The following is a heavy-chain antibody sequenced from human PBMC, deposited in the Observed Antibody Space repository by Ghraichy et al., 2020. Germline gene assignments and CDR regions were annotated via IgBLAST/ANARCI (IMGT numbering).Heavy chain of an antibody. Sequence: GGSLRLSCAASGFTFSSYAMSWVRQAPGKGLEWVSGISNSAYTTYYADSVKGRFTISRDNSKNTLYLQMDSLRAEDSAIYYCAKPMSIASFVRFDYWGQGTLFTVSS. V-gene: IGHV3-23*01. CDR2: ISNSAYTT. CDR1: GFTFSSYA. D-gene: IGHD6-6*01. J-gene: IGHJ4*02. CDR3: AKPMSIASFVRFDY.